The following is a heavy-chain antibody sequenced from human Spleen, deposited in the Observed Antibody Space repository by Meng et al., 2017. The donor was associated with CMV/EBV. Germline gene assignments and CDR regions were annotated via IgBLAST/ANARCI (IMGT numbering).Heavy chain of an antibody. Sequence: SETLSLTCAVYGGSFSGYYWSWIRQPPGKGLEWIGEINHSGSTNYNPSLKSRVTISVDTSKNQFSLKLSSVTAADTAVYYCATLYSSHGDYWGQGTLVTVSS. D-gene: IGHD6-13*01. CDR2: INHSGST. J-gene: IGHJ4*02. CDR3: ATLYSSHGDY. CDR1: GGSFSGYY. V-gene: IGHV4-34*01.